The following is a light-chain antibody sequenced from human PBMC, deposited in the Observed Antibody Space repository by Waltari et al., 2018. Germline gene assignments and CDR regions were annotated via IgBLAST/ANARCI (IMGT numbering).Light chain of an antibody. CDR1: NDDVGGYTY. V-gene: IGLV2-11*01. Sequence: QSALTQPRSVSASPGQSVTIPCTGINDDVGGYTYVSWYLQHPGQAPKLLIYDVNKRPSGVPDRFSGSSSGSTASLTIAGLQTEDEAQYYCCSYAGSRKVFGGGTKLTVL. J-gene: IGLJ2*01. CDR2: DVN. CDR3: CSYAGSRKV.